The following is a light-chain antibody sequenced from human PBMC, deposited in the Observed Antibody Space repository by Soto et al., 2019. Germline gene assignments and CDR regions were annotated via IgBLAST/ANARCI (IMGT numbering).Light chain of an antibody. CDR1: QSISSY. V-gene: IGKV1-39*01. Sequence: DIQMTQSPSSLSASVGDIVTITCRASQSISSYLNWYQQKPGKAPKLLIYAAYSLQSGVPSRFSGSGSGTDFTLTISSLQPEDFATYYCQQRYSTPSITCGQGTRLEIK. J-gene: IGKJ5*01. CDR2: AAY. CDR3: QQRYSTPSIT.